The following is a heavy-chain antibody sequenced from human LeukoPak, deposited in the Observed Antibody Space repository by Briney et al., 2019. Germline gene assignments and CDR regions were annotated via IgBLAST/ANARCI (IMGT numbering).Heavy chain of an antibody. V-gene: IGHV3-64*01. D-gene: IGHD6-13*01. CDR2: ISTNGGST. Sequence: PGGSLRLSCAASGFTFSSYAMYWVRQAPGKGLEYVSAISTNGGSTYYANSVKGRFTISRDNSKNTLYLQMGSLRAEDMAVYYCAGGSSWYRGIDYWGQGTLVTVPS. CDR1: GFTFSSYA. J-gene: IGHJ4*02. CDR3: AGGSSWYRGIDY.